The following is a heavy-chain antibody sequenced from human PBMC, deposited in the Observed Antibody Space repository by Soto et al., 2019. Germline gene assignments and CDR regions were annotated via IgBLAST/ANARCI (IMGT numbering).Heavy chain of an antibody. Sequence: GGSLRLSCAASGFTFSSYSMNWVRQAPGKGLEWVSSISSSSSYIYYADSVKGRFTISRDNAKNSLYLQMNSLRAEDTAVYYCARLSGSYYSDYYYYYMDVWGKGTTVTVSS. CDR2: ISSSSSYI. CDR3: ARLSGSYYSDYYYYYMDV. D-gene: IGHD3-10*01. V-gene: IGHV3-21*01. J-gene: IGHJ6*03. CDR1: GFTFSSYS.